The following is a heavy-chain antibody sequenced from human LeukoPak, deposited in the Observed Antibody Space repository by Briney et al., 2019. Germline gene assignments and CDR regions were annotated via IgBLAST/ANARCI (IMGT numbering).Heavy chain of an antibody. CDR2: IYWDYDK. CDR3: ARYGDYRFLYYFDH. D-gene: IGHD4-17*01. V-gene: IGHV2-5*02. Sequence: ESGPTLVIPTQTLTLTCTFYGFSLTTSGVGVGWIRHPPGKALEWLTLIYWDYDKLYSPSLKSRLTIAKDRYKNQVVLTMTNKDPGDTATYSCARYGDYRFLYYFDHWGQGTLVTVSS. J-gene: IGHJ4*02. CDR1: GFSLTTSGVG.